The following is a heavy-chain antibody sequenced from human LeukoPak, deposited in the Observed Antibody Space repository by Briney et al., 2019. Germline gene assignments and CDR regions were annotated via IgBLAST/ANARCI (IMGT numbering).Heavy chain of an antibody. CDR1: GGTFSSYA. CDR3: ARDLEGITIFGLREANYYYGMDV. J-gene: IGHJ6*02. Sequence: GASVKVSCKASGGTFSSYAISWVRQAPGQGLEWMGRIIPILGIANYAQKFQGRVTITADKSTSTAYMELSSLRSEDTAVYYCARDLEGITIFGLREANYYYGMDVWGQGTTVTVSS. CDR2: IIPILGIA. V-gene: IGHV1-69*04. D-gene: IGHD3-3*01.